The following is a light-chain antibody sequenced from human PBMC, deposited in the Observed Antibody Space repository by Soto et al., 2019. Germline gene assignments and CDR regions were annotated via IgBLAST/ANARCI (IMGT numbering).Light chain of an antibody. CDR3: AAWDDSLSGYV. CDR2: SNN. CDR1: RANIGTNS. V-gene: IGLV1-47*02. J-gene: IGLJ1*01. Sequence: QYVLTQPHSASGTPAQTVTISSSGSRANIGTNSVYSYQELPGTAPRVLIYSNNQRPSGVPDRFSGSKSGTSASLAISGLRSEDEADYYCAAWDDSLSGYVFGAGTKVTVL.